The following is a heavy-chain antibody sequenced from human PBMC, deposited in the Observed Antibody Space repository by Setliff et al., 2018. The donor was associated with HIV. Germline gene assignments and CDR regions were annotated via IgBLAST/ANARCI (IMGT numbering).Heavy chain of an antibody. V-gene: IGHV4-4*07. CDR3: ARLSTTSRDFDS. CDR1: GDSISGYY. D-gene: IGHD2-2*01. CDR2: MHTSGTT. J-gene: IGHJ4*02. Sequence: SETLSLTCTSSGDSISGYYWSWIRQPAGKGLEWIGRMHTSGTTHYNPSLKSRLTISIDTSENQFSLKLSSVTAADTAVYYCARLSTTSRDFDSWGQGTLVTVSS.